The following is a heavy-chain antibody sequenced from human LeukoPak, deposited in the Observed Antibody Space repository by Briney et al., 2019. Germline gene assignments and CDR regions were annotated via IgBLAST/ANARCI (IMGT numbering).Heavy chain of an antibody. D-gene: IGHD2-2*03. V-gene: IGHV3-23*01. J-gene: IGHJ3*02. Sequence: FTFSRDNSKNTLYLQMNSLRAEDTAVYYCAKDYLDIVVVPAALDAFDIWGQGTRVTVSS. CDR3: AKDYLDIVVVPAALDAFDI.